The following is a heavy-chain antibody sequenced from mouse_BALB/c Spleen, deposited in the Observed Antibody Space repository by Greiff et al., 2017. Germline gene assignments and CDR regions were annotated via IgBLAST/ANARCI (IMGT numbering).Heavy chain of an antibody. V-gene: IGHV1S81*02. Sequence: VQLQQSGAELVKPGASVKLSCKASGYTFTSYYMYWVKQRPGQGLEWIGEINPSNGGTNFNEKFKSKATLTVDKSSSTAYMQLSSLTSEDSAVYYCTRGLRPLAMDYWGQGTLVTVSA. D-gene: IGHD2-2*01. CDR1: GYTFTSYY. J-gene: IGHJ3*01. CDR2: INPSNGGT. CDR3: TRGLRPLAMDY.